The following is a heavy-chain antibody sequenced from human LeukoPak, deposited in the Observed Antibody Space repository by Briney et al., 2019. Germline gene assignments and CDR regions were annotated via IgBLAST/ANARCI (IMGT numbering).Heavy chain of an antibody. CDR1: GFTFGDYA. CDR3: TRDENTPSDSPPGATGGY. Sequence: PGGSLRLSCTASGFTFGDYAMSWFRQAPGKGLEWVGLIRSKACGGTTEYAASVKGRFTISRDDSKSIAYLQMNSLKTEDTAVYYCTRDENTPSDSPPGATGGYWGQGTLVTVSS. D-gene: IGHD1-14*01. J-gene: IGHJ4*02. V-gene: IGHV3-49*03. CDR2: IRSKACGGTT.